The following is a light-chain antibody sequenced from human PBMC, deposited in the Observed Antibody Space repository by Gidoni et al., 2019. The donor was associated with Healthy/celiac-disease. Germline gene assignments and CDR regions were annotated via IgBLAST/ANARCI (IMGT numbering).Light chain of an antibody. CDR1: QSVSSN. Sequence: EIVMTQSPATLSVSPGERATLSCRASQSVSSNLAWYQQKPGQAPRLLIYGASTRATCIPARFSGSGSGTEFTLTISSLHSEDFAVYYCQQYNNWPPLTFXGXTKVEIK. J-gene: IGKJ4*01. CDR2: GAS. V-gene: IGKV3-15*01. CDR3: QQYNNWPPLT.